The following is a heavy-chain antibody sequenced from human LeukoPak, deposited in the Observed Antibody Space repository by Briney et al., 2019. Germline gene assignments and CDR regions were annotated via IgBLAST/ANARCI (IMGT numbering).Heavy chain of an antibody. CDR1: GYSISSGYY. D-gene: IGHD3-10*01. CDR2: IYHSGST. Sequence: PSETLSLTCAVSGYSISSGYYWGWIPQPPGKGLEWIGSIYHSGSTYYNPSLKSRVTISVDTSKNQFSLKLSPVTAADTAVYYCARDIVMGGSGSYQQAQFDYWGQGTLVTVSS. V-gene: IGHV4-38-2*02. J-gene: IGHJ4*02. CDR3: ARDIVMGGSGSYQQAQFDY.